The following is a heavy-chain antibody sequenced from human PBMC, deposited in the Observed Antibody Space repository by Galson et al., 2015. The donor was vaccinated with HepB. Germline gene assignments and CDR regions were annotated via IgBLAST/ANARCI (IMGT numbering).Heavy chain of an antibody. Sequence: SVKVSCKASGYTFTSYAMHWVRQAPGQRLEWMGWINAGNGNTKYSQKFQGRVTITRDTSASTAYMELSSLRSEDTAVYYCARTWDSSGPEVYFQHWGQGTLVTVSS. V-gene: IGHV1-3*01. J-gene: IGHJ1*01. CDR2: INAGNGNT. CDR1: GYTFTSYA. D-gene: IGHD3-22*01. CDR3: ARTWDSSGPEVYFQH.